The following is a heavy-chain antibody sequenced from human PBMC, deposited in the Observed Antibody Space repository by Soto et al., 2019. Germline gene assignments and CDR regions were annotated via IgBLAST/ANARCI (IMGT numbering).Heavy chain of an antibody. Sequence: PGGSLRLSCAASGFTFSSYGMHWVRQAPGKGLEWVAVISYDGSNKYYADSVKGHVTISADKSISTAYLQWSSLKASDTAMYYCAAHLSLQPVAGNKYYYYYYGMDVWGQGTTVTVSS. CDR2: ISYDGSNK. D-gene: IGHD6-19*01. V-gene: IGHV3-30*03. CDR1: GFTFSSYG. J-gene: IGHJ6*02. CDR3: AAHLSLQPVAGNKYYYYYYGMDV.